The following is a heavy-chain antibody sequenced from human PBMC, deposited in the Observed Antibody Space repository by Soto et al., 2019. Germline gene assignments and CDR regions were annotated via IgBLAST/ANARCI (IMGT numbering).Heavy chain of an antibody. CDR2: IYYSGST. D-gene: IGHD5-18*01. CDR3: ARLGRGYSYATDAFDI. CDR1: GGSISSSSYY. V-gene: IGHV4-39*01. Sequence: QLQLQESGPGLVKPSETLSLTCTVSGGSISSSSYYWGWIRQPPGKGLEWIGSIYYSGSTYYNPSLKSRVTISVDTSKNQFSLKLSSVTAADTAVYYCARLGRGYSYATDAFDIWGQGTMVTVSS. J-gene: IGHJ3*02.